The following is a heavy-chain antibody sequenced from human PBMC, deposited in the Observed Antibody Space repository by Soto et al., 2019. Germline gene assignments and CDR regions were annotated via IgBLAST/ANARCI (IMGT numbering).Heavy chain of an antibody. D-gene: IGHD1-1*01. CDR1: AFTFGSHT. Sequence: DLVESGGGLVKPGGSLRLSCEASAFTFGSHTMNWVRQAPGKGLEWVSSINSGGSRAFYADSVKGRFTISRDNAKNSLYLQMNSLRADDAAVYYCSREVQPGVRREYDYWGQGALVTVSS. V-gene: IGHV3-21*01. CDR3: SREVQPGVRREYDY. CDR2: INSGGSRA. J-gene: IGHJ4*02.